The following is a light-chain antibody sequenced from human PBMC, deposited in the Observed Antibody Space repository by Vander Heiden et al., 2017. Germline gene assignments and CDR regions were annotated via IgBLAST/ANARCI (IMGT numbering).Light chain of an antibody. Sequence: EIVMTQSPATLSVSPGERATLSCKAGQSVSSNLAWYQQKPGQAPMLLIYGASTRATGIPARFSGSGSGTEFTLTISILQSEDFAVYYCQQYNNWPYTFSQGTKLEIK. CDR2: GAS. V-gene: IGKV3-15*01. CDR3: QQYNNWPYT. J-gene: IGKJ2*01. CDR1: QSVSSN.